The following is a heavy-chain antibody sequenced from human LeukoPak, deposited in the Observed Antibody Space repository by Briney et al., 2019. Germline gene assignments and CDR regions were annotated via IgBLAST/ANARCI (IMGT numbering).Heavy chain of an antibody. Sequence: SVKVSCKTSGGTFSSYAISWVRQAPGQGLEWMGGIIPIFGTANYAQKFQGRVTITADESTSTAYMELSSLRSEDTAVYYCARATYDFWSGYYIPGWGQGTLVTVSS. CDR3: ARATYDFWSGYYIPG. J-gene: IGHJ4*02. D-gene: IGHD3-3*01. CDR2: IIPIFGTA. V-gene: IGHV1-69*13. CDR1: GGTFSSYA.